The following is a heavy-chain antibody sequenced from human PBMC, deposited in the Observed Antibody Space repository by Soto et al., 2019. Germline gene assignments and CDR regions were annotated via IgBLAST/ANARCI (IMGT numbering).Heavy chain of an antibody. CDR3: AGYGDYEGGDI. Sequence: PSETLSLTCAVYGGSFSGYYWSWIRQPPGKGLEWIGEINHSGSTNYNPSLKSRVTISVDTSKNQFSLKLSSVTAADTAVYYCAGYGDYEGGDIWGQGTMVTVSS. V-gene: IGHV4-34*01. J-gene: IGHJ3*02. D-gene: IGHD4-17*01. CDR1: GGSFSGYY. CDR2: INHSGST.